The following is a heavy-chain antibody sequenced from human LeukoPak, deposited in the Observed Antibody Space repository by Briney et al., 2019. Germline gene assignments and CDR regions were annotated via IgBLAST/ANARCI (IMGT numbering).Heavy chain of an antibody. CDR1: GFTFSSYA. CDR3: AKDVHTSGWYGWFDS. J-gene: IGHJ5*01. V-gene: IGHV3-23*01. CDR2: ISGSGGST. D-gene: IGHD6-19*01. Sequence: PGGSLRLSCAASGFTFSSYAMSWVRQAPGKGLEWVSAISGSGGSTYYADSVKGRFTISRENSKNTMYLQMNSLRAEDTAVYYCAKDVHTSGWYGWFDSWGQGTLVTVSS.